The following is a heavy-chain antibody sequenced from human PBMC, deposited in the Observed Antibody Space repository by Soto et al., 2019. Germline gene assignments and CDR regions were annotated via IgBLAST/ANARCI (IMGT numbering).Heavy chain of an antibody. CDR3: AKVHYYDSSGYFHPFDY. CDR1: GFTFSSYA. J-gene: IGHJ4*02. V-gene: IGHV3-23*01. D-gene: IGHD3-22*01. Sequence: PGGSLRLSCAASGFTFSSYAMSWVRQAPGKGLEWVSAISGSGGSTHYADSVKGRFTISRDNSKNTLYLQMNSLRAEDTPVYYCAKVHYYDSSGYFHPFDYWGQGTLVTVSS. CDR2: ISGSGGST.